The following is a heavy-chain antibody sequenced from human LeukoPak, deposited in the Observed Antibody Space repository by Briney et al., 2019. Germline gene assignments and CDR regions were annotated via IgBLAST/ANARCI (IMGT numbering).Heavy chain of an antibody. CDR3: ARTIRDYDILTGYYLSNFDY. V-gene: IGHV4-59*08. D-gene: IGHD3-9*01. CDR1: GGSFSGYY. Sequence: SGTLSLTCAVYGGSFSGYYWSWIRQPPGKGLEWIGYIYYSGSTNYNPSLKSRVTISVDTSKNQFSLKLSSVTAADTAVYYCARTIRDYDILTGYYLSNFDYWGQGTLVTVSS. CDR2: IYYSGST. J-gene: IGHJ4*02.